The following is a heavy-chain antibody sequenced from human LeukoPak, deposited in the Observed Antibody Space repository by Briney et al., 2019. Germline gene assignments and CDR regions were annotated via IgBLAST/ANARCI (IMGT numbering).Heavy chain of an antibody. D-gene: IGHD3-16*01. CDR3: AREAYYDYVWGSPHFDY. CDR2: ISSSSSYI. CDR1: GFTFSSYS. J-gene: IGHJ4*02. V-gene: IGHV3-21*01. Sequence: GGSLRLSCAASGFTFSSYSMNWVRQAPGKGLEWVSSISSSSSYIYYAASVKGRFTISRDNAKNSLYLQMNSLRAEDTAVYYCAREAYYDYVWGSPHFDYWGQGTLVTVSS.